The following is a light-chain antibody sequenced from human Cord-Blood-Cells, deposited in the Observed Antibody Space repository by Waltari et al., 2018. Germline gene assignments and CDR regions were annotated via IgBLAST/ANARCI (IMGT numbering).Light chain of an antibody. J-gene: IGKJ2*01. CDR1: QSISSY. V-gene: IGKV1-39*01. Sequence: DIQMTQSSSSLSASVGDSVTITCRASQSISSYLNWYQQKPGKAPKLLIYATSSLQSGVPSRFSGSGSGTDFTLTISSLQPEDFATYYCQQSYSTPPYTFGQGTKLEIK. CDR2: ATS. CDR3: QQSYSTPPYT.